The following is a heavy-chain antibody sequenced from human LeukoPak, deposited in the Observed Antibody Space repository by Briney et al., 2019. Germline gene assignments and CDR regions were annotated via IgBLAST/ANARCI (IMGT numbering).Heavy chain of an antibody. D-gene: IGHD3-10*01. Sequence: SVKVSCKASGGTFSSYAISWVRQAPGQGLEWMGGIIPIFGTTNYAQKFQGRVTITADESTSTAYMELSSLRSEDTAVYYCASEGVRGFGMDVWGKGTTVTISS. CDR3: ASEGVRGFGMDV. CDR1: GGTFSSYA. J-gene: IGHJ6*03. CDR2: IIPIFGTT. V-gene: IGHV1-69*01.